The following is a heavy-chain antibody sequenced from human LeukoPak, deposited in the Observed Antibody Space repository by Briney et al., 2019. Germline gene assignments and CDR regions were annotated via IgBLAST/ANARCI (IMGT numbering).Heavy chain of an antibody. CDR1: GGSISSYY. V-gene: IGHV4-4*09. J-gene: IGHJ4*02. CDR2: IYTSGST. D-gene: IGHD3-22*01. Sequence: PSETLSLTCTVPGGSISSYYWSWIRQPPGKGLEWIGYIYTSGSTNYNPSLKSRVTISVDTSKNQFSLKLSSVTAADTAVYYCARYYDSSGGGFDYWGQGTLVTVSS. CDR3: ARYYDSSGGGFDY.